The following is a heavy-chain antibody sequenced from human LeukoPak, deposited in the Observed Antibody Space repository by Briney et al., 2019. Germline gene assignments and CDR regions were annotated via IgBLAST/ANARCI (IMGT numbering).Heavy chain of an antibody. V-gene: IGHV3-30-3*01. J-gene: IGHJ3*02. CDR3: ARDRGPYSGSTEGAFDI. CDR1: GFTFSSYA. D-gene: IGHD1-26*01. Sequence: GRSLRLSCAASGFTFSSYAMHWVRQAPGKGLEWVAVISYDGSNKYYADSVKGRFTISRDNSKNTLYLQMNSLRAEDTAVYYCARDRGPYSGSTEGAFDIWGRGTMVTVSS. CDR2: ISYDGSNK.